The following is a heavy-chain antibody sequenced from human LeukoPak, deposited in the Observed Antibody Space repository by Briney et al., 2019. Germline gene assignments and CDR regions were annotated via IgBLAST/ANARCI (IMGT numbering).Heavy chain of an antibody. J-gene: IGHJ4*02. D-gene: IGHD3-10*02. Sequence: GGSLRLSCAASGFRFNTYWMSWVRQAPGKGLEWVANIKQDGNEKYYVDSVKGRFTISRDNAKNSLYLQMNSLRAEDTAVYYCARGGGITMFDWGQGTLVTVSS. V-gene: IGHV3-7*01. CDR1: GFRFNTYW. CDR2: IKQDGNEK. CDR3: ARGGGITMFD.